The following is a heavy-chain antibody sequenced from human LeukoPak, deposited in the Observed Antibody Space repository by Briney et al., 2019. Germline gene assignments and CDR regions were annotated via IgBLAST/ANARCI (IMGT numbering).Heavy chain of an antibody. V-gene: IGHV3-33*01. CDR3: ARDFWSGPTYYYYGMDV. Sequence: GVSLRRYCAASGFTFSSYGMHWVRHAPGKGLEWVAVIWNDGSNKYYAYSVKGRFTISRDNSKNTLYLQMNSLRAEDTAVYYCARDFWSGPTYYYYGMDVWGQGTTVTVSS. D-gene: IGHD3-3*01. CDR1: GFTFSSYG. J-gene: IGHJ6*02. CDR2: IWNDGSNK.